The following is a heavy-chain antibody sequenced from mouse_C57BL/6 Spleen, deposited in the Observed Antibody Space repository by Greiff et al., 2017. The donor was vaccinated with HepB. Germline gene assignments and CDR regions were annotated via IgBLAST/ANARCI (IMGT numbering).Heavy chain of an antibody. CDR1: GYTFTSYW. CDR3: ARWRQAYYFDC. CDR2: IDPSDSYT. J-gene: IGHJ2*01. V-gene: IGHV1-69*01. D-gene: IGHD3-2*01. Sequence: QVQLQQPGAELVMPGASVKLSCKASGYTFTSYWMHWVKQRPGQGLEWIGEIDPSDSYTNYNQKFKGKSTLTVDKSSSTAYMQLSSLTSEDSAVYYCARWRQAYYFDCWGQGTTLTVSS.